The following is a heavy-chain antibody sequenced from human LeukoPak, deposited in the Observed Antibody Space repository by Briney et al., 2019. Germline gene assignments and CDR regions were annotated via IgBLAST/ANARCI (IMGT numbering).Heavy chain of an antibody. CDR2: INTDGSDI. J-gene: IGHJ4*01. Sequence: GGCLRLSCAAAGFTFISYGMQWVRQAPGEGRVWVSRINTDGSDISYADSVKGRVTISRDNAKNTLYLQMNSLRGEDTAVYYCARELPREVTLDYWGQGTLVTVSS. CDR1: GFTFISYG. D-gene: IGHD2-21*02. CDR3: ARELPREVTLDY. V-gene: IGHV3-74*01.